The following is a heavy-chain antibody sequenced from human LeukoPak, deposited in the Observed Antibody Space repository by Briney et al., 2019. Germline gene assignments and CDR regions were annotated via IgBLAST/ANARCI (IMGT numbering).Heavy chain of an antibody. CDR3: AKDKYNFWSGSNYYYMDV. D-gene: IGHD3-3*01. CDR2: ISSNGGTT. CDR1: GFTFSSYT. Sequence: GGSLRLSCAASGFTFSSYTMHWVRQAPGKGLEYVSAISSNGGTTYYANSVKGRFAISRDNSKNTLYLQMGSLRAEDMAVYYCAKDKYNFWSGSNYYYMDVWGKGTAVTVSS. V-gene: IGHV3-64*01. J-gene: IGHJ6*03.